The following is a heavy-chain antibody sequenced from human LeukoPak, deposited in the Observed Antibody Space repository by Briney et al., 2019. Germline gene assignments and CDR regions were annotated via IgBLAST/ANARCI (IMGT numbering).Heavy chain of an antibody. CDR3: ARDWYTSGWLYYYYGMDV. J-gene: IGHJ6*02. D-gene: IGHD6-19*01. V-gene: IGHV3-48*04. Sequence: GGSLRLSCAASGFIFSTYAMNWVRQAPGKGLEWISYISSSSSTIYYADSVKGRFTISRDNAKNSLYLQMNSLRAEDTAVYYCARDWYTSGWLYYYYGMDVWGQGTTVTVSS. CDR2: ISSSSSTI. CDR1: GFIFSTYA.